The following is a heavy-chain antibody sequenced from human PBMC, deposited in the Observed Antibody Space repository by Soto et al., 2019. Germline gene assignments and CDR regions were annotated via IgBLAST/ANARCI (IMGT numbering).Heavy chain of an antibody. CDR1: NGSISSDY. V-gene: IGHV4-4*08. J-gene: IGHJ5*02. Sequence: PSETLSLTCSVSNGSISSDYWSWIRQPPGKGLEWIGYIHNSGSINYNPSLKSRLTISLDTSKNQISLKLRSVTAADTAVYYCAALLQGSSAWGRWFDPWGQGTLVTVSS. CDR2: IHNSGSI. D-gene: IGHD6-19*01. CDR3: AALLQGSSAWGRWFDP.